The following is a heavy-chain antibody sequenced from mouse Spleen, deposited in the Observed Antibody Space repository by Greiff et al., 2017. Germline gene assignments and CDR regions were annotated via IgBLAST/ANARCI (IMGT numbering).Heavy chain of an antibody. Sequence: EVPLQQSGTVLARPGASVKMSCKTSGYTFTSYWMHWVKQRPGQGLEWIGAIYPGNSDTSYNQKFKGKAKLTAVTSASTAYMELSSLTNEDSAVYYCTRSYYSNYGWYFDVWGAGTTVTVSS. D-gene: IGHD2-5*01. V-gene: IGHV1-5*01. J-gene: IGHJ1*01. CDR1: GYTFTSYW. CDR2: IYPGNSDT. CDR3: TRSYYSNYGWYFDV.